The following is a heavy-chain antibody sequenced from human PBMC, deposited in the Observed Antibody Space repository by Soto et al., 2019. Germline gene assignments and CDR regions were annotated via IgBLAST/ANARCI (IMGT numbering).Heavy chain of an antibody. J-gene: IGHJ6*03. CDR1: GFTFSIYD. CDR2: IGTAGDT. CDR3: ARGWLETGGSLTYMDV. Sequence: EVQLVASGGGLIHPGGSLRLSCAASGFTFSIYDMHWVRQATGKGLEWVSAIGTAGDTYYPGSVKGRFTISRENAKTSLYLQMKSLIAGDTALYYCARGWLETGGSLTYMDVWGKGTTVPVSS. V-gene: IGHV3-13*01. D-gene: IGHD5-12*01.